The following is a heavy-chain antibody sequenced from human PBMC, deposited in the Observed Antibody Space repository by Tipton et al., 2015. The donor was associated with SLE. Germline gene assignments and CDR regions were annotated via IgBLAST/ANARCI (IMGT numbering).Heavy chain of an antibody. CDR1: GGSISSSSYY. D-gene: IGHD5-12*01. CDR3: ARHPPRGGSGYALDN. CDR2: IYYSGST. V-gene: IGHV4-39*07. Sequence: TLSLTCTVSGGSISSSSYYWGWIRQPPGKGLEWIGSIYYSGSTYYNPSLKSRVTISVDTSKNQFSLHLTSVTAADTAVYYCARHPPRGGSGYALDNWGQGTLVTVSS. J-gene: IGHJ4*02.